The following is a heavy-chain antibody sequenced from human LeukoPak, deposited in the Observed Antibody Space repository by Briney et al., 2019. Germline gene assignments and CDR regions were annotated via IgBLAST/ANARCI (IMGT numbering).Heavy chain of an antibody. J-gene: IGHJ4*02. D-gene: IGHD6-19*01. Sequence: SETLSLTCTVSGGSISSYYWSWIRQPPGKGLEWIGYIYYSGSTNYNPSLKSRVTIPVDTSKNQFSLKLSSVTAADTAVYYCARAAEGYYFDYWGQGTLVTVSS. CDR1: GGSISSYY. V-gene: IGHV4-59*01. CDR2: IYYSGST. CDR3: ARAAEGYYFDY.